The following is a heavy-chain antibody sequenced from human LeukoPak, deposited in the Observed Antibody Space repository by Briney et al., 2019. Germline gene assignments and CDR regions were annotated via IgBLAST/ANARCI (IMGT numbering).Heavy chain of an antibody. J-gene: IGHJ3*02. CDR3: AKDMAYDSSGWFDI. CDR1: GFTFDDYA. Sequence: GGSLRLSCAASGFTFDDYAMHWVRQAPGKGLEWVSGISWNSGSIGYADSVKGRFTISRDNAKNSLYLQMNSLRAEDMALYYCAKDMAYDSSGWFDIWGQGTMVTVSS. V-gene: IGHV3-9*03. D-gene: IGHD3-22*01. CDR2: ISWNSGSI.